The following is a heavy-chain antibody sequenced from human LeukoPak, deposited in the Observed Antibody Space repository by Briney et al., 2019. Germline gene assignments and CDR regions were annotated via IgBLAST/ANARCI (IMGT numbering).Heavy chain of an antibody. Sequence: GASVKVSCKASGYTFTGYYMHWVRQAPGQGLEWMGWINPNSGGTNYAQKFQGRVTMTRDTSISTAYMELSRLRSDDTAVYYCARRASRFLEWKAQFDYWGQGTLVTVSS. CDR3: ARRASRFLEWKAQFDY. D-gene: IGHD3-3*01. J-gene: IGHJ4*02. V-gene: IGHV1-2*02. CDR2: INPNSGGT. CDR1: GYTFTGYY.